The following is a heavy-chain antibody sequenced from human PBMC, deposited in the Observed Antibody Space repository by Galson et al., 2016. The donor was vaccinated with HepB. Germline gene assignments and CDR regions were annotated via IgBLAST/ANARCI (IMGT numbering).Heavy chain of an antibody. J-gene: IGHJ6*02. V-gene: IGHV3-48*02. CDR2: IVSGSDTI. Sequence: SLRLSCAASGFIFSRYSMNWVRQAPGKGLEWVSYIVSGSDTIYYADSVKGRFTISRDNAKNSLYLQTIGLRDEDTAVYYCARGQDTSVEIYYYSMDVWGQGTTVTVSS. CDR1: GFIFSRYS. CDR3: ARGQDTSVEIYYYSMDV. D-gene: IGHD5-18*01.